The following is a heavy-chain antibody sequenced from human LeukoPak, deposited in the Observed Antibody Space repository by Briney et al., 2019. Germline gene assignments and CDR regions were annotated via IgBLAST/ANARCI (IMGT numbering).Heavy chain of an antibody. CDR3: ARALGGTTTWYYY. CDR1: GGSISSVDYY. CDR2: IYYSGST. Sequence: PSETLSLTCTVSGGSISSVDYYWSWIRQPPGKGLEWIEYIYYSGSTYYDPSLKSRVMISVDASKNQFSLKLSSVTAADTAVYYCARALGGTTTWYYYWGQGTLVTVSS. V-gene: IGHV4-30-4*01. D-gene: IGHD1-14*01. J-gene: IGHJ4*02.